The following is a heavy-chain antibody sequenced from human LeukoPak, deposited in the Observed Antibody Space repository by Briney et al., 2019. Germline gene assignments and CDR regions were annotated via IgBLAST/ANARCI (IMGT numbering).Heavy chain of an antibody. CDR2: ISGSGGST. Sequence: GGSLRLSCVVPGITLSNYGMSWVRQAPGKGLEWVAGISGSGGSTNYADSVKGRFTISRDNPKNTLYLQMNSLRAEDTAVYYCAKEGDTGMVGGTTGFDYWGQGTLVTVSS. CDR1: GITLSNYG. D-gene: IGHD5-18*01. J-gene: IGHJ4*02. CDR3: AKEGDTGMVGGTTGFDY. V-gene: IGHV3-23*01.